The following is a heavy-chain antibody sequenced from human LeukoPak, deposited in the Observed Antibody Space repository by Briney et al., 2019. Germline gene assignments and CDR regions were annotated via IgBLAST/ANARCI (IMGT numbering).Heavy chain of an antibody. D-gene: IGHD2-15*01. CDR3: ARLPRRSGGSC. J-gene: IGHJ4*02. Sequence: GESLKISCKASGYSFKHYWIAWVRQMPEKGLEFMGVIWPGDSQTRYSPSFQGQVTMSVDKSISTAYLQWSSLKASDTAMYYCARLPRRSGGSCWGQGTLVTVSS. CDR2: IWPGDSQT. CDR1: GYSFKHYW. V-gene: IGHV5-51*01.